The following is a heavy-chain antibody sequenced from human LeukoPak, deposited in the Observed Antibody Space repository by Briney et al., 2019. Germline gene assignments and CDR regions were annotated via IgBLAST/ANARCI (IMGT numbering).Heavy chain of an antibody. CDR3: AVVHRRGAFDI. J-gene: IGHJ3*02. Sequence: PGGSLRLSCAASGFTFSSYEMNWVRQAPGKGLEWVSYISSSGSTIYYADSVKGRFTISRDNAKNTLYLQMNSLRAEDTAVYYCAVVHRRGAFDIWGQGTMVTVSS. D-gene: IGHD2-8*01. CDR2: ISSSGSTI. V-gene: IGHV3-48*03. CDR1: GFTFSSYE.